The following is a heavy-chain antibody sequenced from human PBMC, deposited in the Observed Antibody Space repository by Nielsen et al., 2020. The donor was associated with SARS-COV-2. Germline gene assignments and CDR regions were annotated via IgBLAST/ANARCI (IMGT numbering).Heavy chain of an antibody. CDR3: ARHGGYDFWSGYYTGLDY. V-gene: IGHV5-10-1*01. Sequence: GESLKISCKGSGYSFTSYWISWVRQMPGKGLEWMGRIDPSDSYTNYSPSFQGHVTISADKSISTAYLQWSSLKASDTAMYYCARHGGYDFWSGYYTGLDYWGQGTLVTVSS. D-gene: IGHD3-3*01. J-gene: IGHJ4*02. CDR1: GYSFTSYW. CDR2: IDPSDSYT.